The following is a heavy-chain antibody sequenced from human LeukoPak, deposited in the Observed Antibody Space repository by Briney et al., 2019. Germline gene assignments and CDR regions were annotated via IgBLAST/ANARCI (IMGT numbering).Heavy chain of an antibody. CDR2: MGKSGGRT. CDR1: AGTSISST. D-gene: IGHD3-22*01. J-gene: IGHJ4*02. V-gene: IGHV3-23*01. CDR3: AKDMDSAYDCSGYYSPFDS. Sequence: ASSLRPSSSAAAGTSISSTMCWCRQPPPRGLERVSAMGKSGGRTYSEDSVSSRFTISRDNSKNKLYLQMNSPVAADTAVYYCAKDMDSAYDCSGYYSPFDSWAQGTLVTVSS.